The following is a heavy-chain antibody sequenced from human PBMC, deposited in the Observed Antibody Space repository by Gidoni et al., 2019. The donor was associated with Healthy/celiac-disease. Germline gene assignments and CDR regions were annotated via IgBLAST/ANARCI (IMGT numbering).Heavy chain of an antibody. CDR3: ARGLPGEVGGWFDP. D-gene: IGHD2-15*01. Sequence: QVQLQQWGAGLLKPSETLSLTCAVYGGSFSGYYWSWIRQPPGKGLEWIGEINPSGSTNYNPSLKSRVTISVDTSKNQFSLKLSSVTAADTAVYYCARGLPGEVGGWFDPWGQGTLVTVSS. J-gene: IGHJ5*02. V-gene: IGHV4-34*01. CDR1: GGSFSGYY. CDR2: INPSGST.